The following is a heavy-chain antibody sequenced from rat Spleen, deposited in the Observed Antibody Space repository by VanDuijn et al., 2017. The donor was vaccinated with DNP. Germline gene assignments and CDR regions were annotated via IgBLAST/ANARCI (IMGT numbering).Heavy chain of an antibody. CDR2: ITSSGGNI. D-gene: IGHD4-3*01. J-gene: IGHJ2*01. Sequence: EVQLVESGGGLVQPGRSLKLSCATSGFTFSDYYMAWVRQAPKKGLEWVASITSSGGNIYYPDSVKGRFTISRDNAKSTLYLQMNSLRSEDMATYYCVRWNSGHFDYWGQGVMVTVSS. CDR1: GFTFSDYY. V-gene: IGHV5-25*01. CDR3: VRWNSGHFDY.